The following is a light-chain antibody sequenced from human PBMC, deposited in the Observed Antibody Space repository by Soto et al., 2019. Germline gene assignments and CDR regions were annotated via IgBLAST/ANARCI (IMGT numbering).Light chain of an antibody. V-gene: IGKV1-39*01. CDR2: AAS. CDR1: ESVSSY. Sequence: DIQMTQSPSALSASVGDRVTITCRAKESVSSYVNWYQQNPGQAPMILIYAASSLQSGVPARFSGRGSVTNFTITISRLQPEDFATYYSHQSYSTCTFGQGTKVDIK. J-gene: IGKJ1*01. CDR3: HQSYSTCT.